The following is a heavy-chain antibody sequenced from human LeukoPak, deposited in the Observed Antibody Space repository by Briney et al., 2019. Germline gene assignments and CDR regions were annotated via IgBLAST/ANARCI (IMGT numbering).Heavy chain of an antibody. J-gene: IGHJ3*02. CDR1: GFTVSSNY. V-gene: IGHV3-53*01. CDR3: ARGWDGSGYSPDAFHI. CDR2: IYRGGST. Sequence: GGSLRVSCAPSGFTVSSNYMNWVHQALGKGVEWVSVIYRGGSTYYADSVKGQITIYSYNTKTYLHLQMLRLKAEDTAVYYCARGWDGSGYSPDAFHIWGQGTMVTVSS. D-gene: IGHD3-22*01.